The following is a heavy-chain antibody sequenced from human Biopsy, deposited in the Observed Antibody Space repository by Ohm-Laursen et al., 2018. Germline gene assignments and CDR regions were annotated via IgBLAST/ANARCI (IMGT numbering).Heavy chain of an antibody. D-gene: IGHD5-24*01. V-gene: IGHV4-39*01. Sequence: TLSLTCIVSGGSISTSTYFWGWIRQPPGRGLEWIGGLYFSGSTYYNPSLKSRVTVSVDTSNNQFSLKLNSVTAADTAVYYCARRDGTDGYNPYYYGMGVWGQGTTVTVSS. J-gene: IGHJ6*02. CDR1: GGSISTSTYF. CDR2: LYFSGST. CDR3: ARRDGTDGYNPYYYGMGV.